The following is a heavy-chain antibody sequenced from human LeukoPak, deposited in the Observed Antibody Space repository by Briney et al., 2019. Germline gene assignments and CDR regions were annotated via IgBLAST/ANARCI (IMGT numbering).Heavy chain of an antibody. V-gene: IGHV4-59*01. CDR2: IYYSGST. CDR1: GGSISSYY. CDR3: AIGGFDILTGYKK. Sequence: SETLSLTCTVSGGSISSYYWSWIRQPPGKGLEWIGYIYYSGSTNYNPSLKSRVTISVDTSKNQFSLKLSSVTAADTAVYYCAIGGFDILTGYKKWGQGTLVTVSS. D-gene: IGHD3-9*01. J-gene: IGHJ4*02.